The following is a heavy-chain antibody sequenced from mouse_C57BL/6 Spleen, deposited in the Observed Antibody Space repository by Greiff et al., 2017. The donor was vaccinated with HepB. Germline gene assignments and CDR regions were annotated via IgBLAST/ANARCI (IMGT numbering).Heavy chain of an antibody. CDR1: GYTFTSYW. CDR2: INPSSGYT. V-gene: IGHV1-7*01. D-gene: IGHD2-4*01. CDR3: GRVVYYDYDASWLAY. J-gene: IGHJ3*01. Sequence: VQLQQSGAELAKPGASVKLSCKASGYTFTSYWMHWVKQRPGQGLEWIGYINPSSGYTKYNQKFKDKATLTADKASSTAYMQLISLTYEDSAVYYCGRVVYYDYDASWLAYWGQGTLVTVSA.